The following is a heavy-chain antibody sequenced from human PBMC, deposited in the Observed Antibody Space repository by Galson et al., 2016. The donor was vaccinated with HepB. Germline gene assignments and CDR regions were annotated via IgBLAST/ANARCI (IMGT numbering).Heavy chain of an antibody. CDR3: AKDKTSGYSSGWYYFDY. J-gene: IGHJ4*02. CDR2: ISWNGRTL. D-gene: IGHD6-19*01. Sequence: LEWVSGISWNGRTLGYADSVKGRFTISKDYAKNSLYLQMNSLRPEDTALYYCAKDKTSGYSSGWYYFDYWGQGTLVTVSS. V-gene: IGHV3-9*01.